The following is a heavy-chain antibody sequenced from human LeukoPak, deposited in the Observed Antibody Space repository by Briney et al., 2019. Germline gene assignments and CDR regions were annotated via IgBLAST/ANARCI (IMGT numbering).Heavy chain of an antibody. CDR2: INPSGGST. Sequence: ASVKVSCKASGYTFTNHHLHWVRQAPGQGLEWMGIINPSGGSTNYAQQFQGRVTMTRDMSTSTVYMELSSLRSEDTAVYYCARDRAFISYYYGSGDIDYWGQGTLVTVSS. CDR3: ARDRAFISYYYGSGDIDY. CDR1: GYTFTNHH. J-gene: IGHJ4*02. D-gene: IGHD3-10*01. V-gene: IGHV1-46*01.